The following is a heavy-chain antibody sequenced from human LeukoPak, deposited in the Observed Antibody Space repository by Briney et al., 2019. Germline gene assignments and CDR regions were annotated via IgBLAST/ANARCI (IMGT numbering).Heavy chain of an antibody. Sequence: SETLSLTCTVSGGSISSYYWSWIRQPAGKGLEWIGRIYTSGSTNYNPSLKSQVTISVDTSKNQFSLKLSSVTAADTAVYYCATRGYSYGGGFDPWGQGTLVTVSS. D-gene: IGHD5-18*01. CDR3: ATRGYSYGGGFDP. CDR1: GGSISSYY. CDR2: IYTSGST. V-gene: IGHV4-4*07. J-gene: IGHJ5*02.